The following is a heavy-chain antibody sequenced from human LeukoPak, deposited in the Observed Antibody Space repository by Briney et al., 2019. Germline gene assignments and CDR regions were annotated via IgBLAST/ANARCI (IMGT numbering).Heavy chain of an antibody. CDR1: GFTFSSYG. CDR3: ARGAMDTVTIAFDI. V-gene: IGHV3-21*01. J-gene: IGHJ3*02. Sequence: GGSLRLSCAASGFTFSSYGMTWVRQAPGKGLEWVSSISHSDDSTYYADSVKGRFTFSRDNAKNSLYLQMNSLGAEDTAVYYCARGAMDTVTIAFDIWGQGTMVTVSS. D-gene: IGHD4-17*01. CDR2: ISHSDDST.